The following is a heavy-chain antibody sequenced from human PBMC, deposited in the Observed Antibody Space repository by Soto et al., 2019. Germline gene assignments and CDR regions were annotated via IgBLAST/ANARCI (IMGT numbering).Heavy chain of an antibody. CDR2: ISAYNGNT. D-gene: IGHD6-19*01. CDR1: GYTFTSYG. V-gene: IGHV1-18*01. J-gene: IGHJ5*02. CDR3: AREGLVAVAGTLDP. Sequence: QVQLVQSGAEVKKPGASVKVSCKASGYTFTSYGISWVRQAPGQGLEWMGWISAYNGNTSYAQKHQGRVTMTTDTPTSKADMELSSLRPDDRAVYYGAREGLVAVAGTLDPWGQGTLVTVSS.